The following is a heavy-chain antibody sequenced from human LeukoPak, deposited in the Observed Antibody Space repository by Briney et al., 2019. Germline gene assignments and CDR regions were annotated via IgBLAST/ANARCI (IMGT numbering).Heavy chain of an antibody. D-gene: IGHD3-22*01. Sequence: SETLSLTCAVYGGSFSGYYWSWIRRPPGKGLEWIGYIYYSGSTYYNPSLKSRVTISVDTSKNQFSLKLSSVTAADTAVYYCAGDYYDSSVWGQGTLVTVSS. CDR3: AGDYYDSSV. J-gene: IGHJ4*02. CDR1: GGSFSGYY. V-gene: IGHV4-59*06. CDR2: IYYSGST.